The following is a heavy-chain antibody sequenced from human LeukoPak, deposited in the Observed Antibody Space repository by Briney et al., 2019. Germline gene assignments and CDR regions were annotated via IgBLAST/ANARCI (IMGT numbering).Heavy chain of an antibody. CDR3: ANGMVNARYYYYYMDV. J-gene: IGHJ6*03. D-gene: IGHD3-3*01. CDR1: GGSISSYY. CDR2: IYYRGGT. V-gene: IGHV4-59*01. Sequence: SETLSLTCTVSGGSISSYYWSWIRQPPGKGLEWIGYIYYRGGTNYNPSLKSRVTISVDTSKNQFSLKLSSVTAADTAVYYCANGMVNARYYYYYMDVWGKGTTVTVSS.